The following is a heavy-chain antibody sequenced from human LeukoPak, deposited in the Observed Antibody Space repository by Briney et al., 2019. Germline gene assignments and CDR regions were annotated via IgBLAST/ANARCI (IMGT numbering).Heavy chain of an antibody. V-gene: IGHV3-23*01. D-gene: IGHD5-12*01. CDR2: IGSDYDK. CDR3: AKSAGLATIYFDW. Sequence: GGSLTLACIASGFALGSYAMAWVRQAAGKGLEGVASIGSDYDKVHEHCVKGRFPISRDNSKSTLYLQMDNLRPEDTAVYLCAKSAGLATIYFDWWGEGALVTVSS. J-gene: IGHJ4*02. CDR1: GFALGSYA.